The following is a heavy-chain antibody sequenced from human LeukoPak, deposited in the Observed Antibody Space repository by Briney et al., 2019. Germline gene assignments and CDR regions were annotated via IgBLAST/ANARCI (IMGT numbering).Heavy chain of an antibody. CDR3: ARDQIFWSGYYEYYFDY. D-gene: IGHD3-3*01. J-gene: IGHJ4*02. Sequence: GGSLRLSCAASGFTFSSYAMSWVRQAPGKGLEWVSAISGSGGSTYYADSVKGRFTISRDNSKNTLYLQMNSLRAEDTAVYYCARDQIFWSGYYEYYFDYWGQGTLVTVSS. CDR1: GFTFSSYA. V-gene: IGHV3-23*01. CDR2: ISGSGGST.